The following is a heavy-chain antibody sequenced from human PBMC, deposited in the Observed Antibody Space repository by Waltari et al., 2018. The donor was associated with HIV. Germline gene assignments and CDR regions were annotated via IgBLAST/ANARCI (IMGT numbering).Heavy chain of an antibody. CDR3: GRVMSGQLHYGMDV. CDR2: IYTNGDT. D-gene: IGHD3-10*01. J-gene: IGHJ6*02. Sequence: EAQLVESGGGLVQPGGSLRLSCAASGFTFSNYDFHWVRQATGKGLEWVSTIYTNGDTFYPGCVKGRFTSSREDAKNSLFLHMNSLRAEDTAVYYCGRVMSGQLHYGMDVWGQGTTVTVSS. CDR1: GFTFSNYD. V-gene: IGHV3-13*01.